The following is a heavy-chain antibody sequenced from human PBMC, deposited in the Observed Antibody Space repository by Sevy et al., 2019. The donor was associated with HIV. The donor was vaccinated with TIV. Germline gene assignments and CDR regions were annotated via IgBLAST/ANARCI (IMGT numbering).Heavy chain of an antibody. CDR3: ARAIYCSGGSCYVNPIDY. V-gene: IGHV1-2*02. D-gene: IGHD2-15*01. CDR1: GYTFTGYY. CDR2: INPNSGGT. Sequence: ASVKVSCKASGYTFTGYYMHWVRQAPGQGLEWMGWINPNSGGTNYAQKFQGRVTMTRDTSISTAYTELSRLRSDDTAVYYCARAIYCSGGSCYVNPIDYWGQGTLVTVSS. J-gene: IGHJ4*02.